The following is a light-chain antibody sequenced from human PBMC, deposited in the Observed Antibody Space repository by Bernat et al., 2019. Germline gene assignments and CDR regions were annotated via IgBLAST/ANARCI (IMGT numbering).Light chain of an antibody. J-gene: IGKJ5*01. CDR1: QSVSSGY. Sequence: EIVLTQSPGTLSLSPGERATLSCRASQSVSSGYLAWYQQKPGQAPRLLIYGASSRATGIPDRFSGSGSGTDFTLTISRLEPEDSAVYYCQQYGDWVTFGQGTLLEIK. CDR2: GAS. CDR3: QQYGDWVT. V-gene: IGKV3-20*01.